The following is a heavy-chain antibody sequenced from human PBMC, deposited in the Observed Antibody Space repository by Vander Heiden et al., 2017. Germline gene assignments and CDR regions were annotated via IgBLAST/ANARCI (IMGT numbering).Heavy chain of an antibody. CDR3: ARDRSGGTLYYFDY. D-gene: IGHD1-26*01. CDR1: GFTFSSYW. Sequence: EMQLVESGGGLVQPGGSLRLSCAASGFTFSSYWMSWVRQAPGKGLEWVANIKQDGSEKYYVDSVKGRFTISRDNAKNSLYLQMNSLRAEDTAVYFCARDRSGGTLYYFDYWGQGTLVTVSS. CDR2: IKQDGSEK. J-gene: IGHJ4*02. V-gene: IGHV3-7*01.